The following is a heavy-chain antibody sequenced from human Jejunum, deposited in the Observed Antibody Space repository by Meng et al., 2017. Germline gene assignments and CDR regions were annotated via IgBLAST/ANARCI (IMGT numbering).Heavy chain of an antibody. CDR1: GFTFSNHW. D-gene: IGHD3-9*01. CDR2: IRQDASLK. V-gene: IGHV3-7*03. Sequence: GGSLRLSCGVSGFTFSNHWMNWVRQAPGKGLEWVASIRQDASLKYYLDSVKGRFSISRDNANDLVFLQMNSLRADDTAIYYCARASRSDDIWLDTWGQGTLVTVSS. CDR3: ARASRSDDIWLDT. J-gene: IGHJ5*02.